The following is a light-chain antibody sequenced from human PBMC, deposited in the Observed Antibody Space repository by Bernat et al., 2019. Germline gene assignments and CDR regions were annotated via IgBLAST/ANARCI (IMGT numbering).Light chain of an antibody. CDR1: QSVSSY. CDR2: DAS. CDR3: QQRRNNPYT. V-gene: IGKV3-11*01. J-gene: IGKJ2*01. Sequence: EIVLTQSSATLSLSPGERATLSCRASQSVSSYLAWYQQKPGKAPRLLIYDASNRATGIPARFSGSGSGTDFTLTISSLETEDFAVYYCQQRRNNPYTFGQGTKLEIK.